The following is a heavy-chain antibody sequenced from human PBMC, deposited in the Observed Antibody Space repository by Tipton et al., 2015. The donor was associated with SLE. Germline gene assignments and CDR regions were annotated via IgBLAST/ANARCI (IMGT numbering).Heavy chain of an antibody. CDR2: IYYSGST. CDR3: ARDPVYGGNTGAFDI. CDR1: GGSISSSSYY. V-gene: IGHV4-39*07. J-gene: IGHJ3*02. D-gene: IGHD4-23*01. Sequence: TLSLTCTVSGGSISSSSYYWGWIRQPPGKGLEWIGSIYYSGSTYYNPSLKSRVTISVDTSKNQFSLKLSSVTAADTAVYYCARDPVYGGNTGAFDIWGQGTMVTVSS.